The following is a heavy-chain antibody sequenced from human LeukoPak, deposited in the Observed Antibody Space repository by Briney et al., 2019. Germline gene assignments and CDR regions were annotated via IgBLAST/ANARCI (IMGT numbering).Heavy chain of an antibody. V-gene: IGHV3-74*03. CDR2: VYRDGRST. CDR3: ASVVDWCSDGSWYFDY. Sequence: GWALRLSCAASGFTLSSHWMHWVRQPPGNGMVWVSQVYRDGRSTTYAESVKGRFNISRDNAKNTLYLQMNRLRAEDTAVDYCASVVDWCSDGSWYFDYWGQGTLVTVSS. D-gene: IGHD3-9*01. J-gene: IGHJ4*02. CDR1: GFTLSSHW.